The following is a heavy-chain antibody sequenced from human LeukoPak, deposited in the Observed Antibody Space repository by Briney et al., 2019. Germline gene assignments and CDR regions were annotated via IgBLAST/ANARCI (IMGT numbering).Heavy chain of an antibody. CDR2: TNWNGGST. V-gene: IGHV3-20*04. Sequence: GGSLRLSCAASGFTFDDYGMSWVRQAPGKGLEWVSGTNWNGGSTGYADSVTGRFTISRDNAKNSLYLQMNSLRAEDTALYYCARHSAYDRGGPDYWGQGTLVTVSS. CDR3: ARHSAYDRGGPDY. D-gene: IGHD5-12*01. J-gene: IGHJ4*02. CDR1: GFTFDDYG.